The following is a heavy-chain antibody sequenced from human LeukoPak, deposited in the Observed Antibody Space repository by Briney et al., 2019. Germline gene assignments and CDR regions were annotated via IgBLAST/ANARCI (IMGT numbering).Heavy chain of an antibody. V-gene: IGHV4-30-2*01. CDR2: IYHSGSP. J-gene: IGHJ4*02. CDR3: ARTSPTYSSGWYFPYYFDY. CDR1: GGSISSGGYY. Sequence: PSETLSLTCAVSGGSISSGGYYWSWIRQPPGKGLEWIGYIYHSGSPYYNPSLKSRVTISVDRSKNQFSLKLSSVTAADTAVYYCARTSPTYSSGWYFPYYFDYWGQGTLVTVSS. D-gene: IGHD6-19*01.